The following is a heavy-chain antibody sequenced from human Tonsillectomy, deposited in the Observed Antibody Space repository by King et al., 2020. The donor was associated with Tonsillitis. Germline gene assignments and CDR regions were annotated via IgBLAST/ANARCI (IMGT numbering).Heavy chain of an antibody. D-gene: IGHD2-21*02. V-gene: IGHV3-9*01. CDR3: AKENCGGDCYSAFDI. J-gene: IGHJ3*02. CDR1: GFTFDDYA. Sequence: VQLVESGGGLVQPGRSLRLSCAASGFTFDDYAMHWVRQAPGKGLEWVSGISWNSGSIGYADSVKGRFTISRDNAKNSLYLQMNSLRAEDTALYYCAKENCGGDCYSAFDIWGQGTMVTVSS. CDR2: ISWNSGSI.